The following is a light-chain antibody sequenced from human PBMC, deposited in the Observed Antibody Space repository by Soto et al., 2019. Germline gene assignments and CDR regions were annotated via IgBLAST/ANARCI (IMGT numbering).Light chain of an antibody. V-gene: IGLV3-21*02. Sequence: SYELTQPPSVSVAPGQTARITCGGNNIGSKSVHWYQQKPGQAPVLVVYDDSDRPSGIPERFSGSNSGNTATLTISRVEAGDEADYYCSSFAGSNSLHVVFGGGTKLTVL. CDR3: SSFAGSNSLHVV. J-gene: IGLJ2*01. CDR1: NIGSKS. CDR2: DDS.